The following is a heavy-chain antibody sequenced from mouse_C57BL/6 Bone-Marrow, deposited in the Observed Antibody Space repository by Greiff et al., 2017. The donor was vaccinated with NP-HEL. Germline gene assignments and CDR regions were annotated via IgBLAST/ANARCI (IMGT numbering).Heavy chain of an antibody. CDR2: LNPSSGYT. J-gene: IGHJ1*03. D-gene: IGHD1-1*01. V-gene: IGHV1-7*01. CDR3: ARRYYYGSSYGDWYFDV. CDR1: GYTFTSYW. Sequence: QVQLKESGAELAKPGASVKLSCKASGYTFTSYWMHWVKPRPGPGLEWLGYLNPSSGYTKYNQKFKDKATLTADKSSSTAYMQLSSLTYEDTADYYCARRYYYGSSYGDWYFDVGGKGTTVTVSS.